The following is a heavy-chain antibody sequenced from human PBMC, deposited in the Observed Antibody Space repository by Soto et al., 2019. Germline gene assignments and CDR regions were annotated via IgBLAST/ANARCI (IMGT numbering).Heavy chain of an antibody. CDR3: AKMRYYDFWSGYYRCWFDP. J-gene: IGHJ5*02. V-gene: IGHV3-23*01. CDR1: GFTFSSYA. CDR2: ISGSGGST. D-gene: IGHD3-3*01. Sequence: PGGSLRLSCAASGFTFSSYAMSWVRQAPGKGLEWVSAISGSGGSTYYADSVKGQFTISRDNSKNTLYLQMNSLRAEDTAVYYCAKMRYYDFWSGYYRCWFDPWGQGTLVTVS.